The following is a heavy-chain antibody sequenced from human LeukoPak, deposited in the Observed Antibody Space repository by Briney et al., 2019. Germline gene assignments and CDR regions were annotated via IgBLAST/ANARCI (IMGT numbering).Heavy chain of an antibody. CDR3: ARGAGYSYGYRYFDY. Sequence: PGGSLRLSCAASGFTFSRYAMHWVRQAPGKGLEWVAVISYDGSNKYYADSVKGRFTLSRDNSKNTLYLQMNSLRAEDTAVYYCARGAGYSYGYRYFDYWGQGTLVTVSS. V-gene: IGHV3-30*04. CDR1: GFTFSRYA. D-gene: IGHD5-18*01. CDR2: ISYDGSNK. J-gene: IGHJ4*02.